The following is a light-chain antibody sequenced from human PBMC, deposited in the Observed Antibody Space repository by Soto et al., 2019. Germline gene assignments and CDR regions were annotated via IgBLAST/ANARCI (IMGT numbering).Light chain of an antibody. V-gene: IGKV2-28*01. J-gene: IGKJ2*01. CDR3: MQALQTAYT. CDR1: QSLLHSNGYNY. Sequence: DIVMTQSPLSLPVTPGEPASISCRSSQSLLHSNGYNYLDWYLQKPGQSPQLLIYLGSNRASGVPDKYSGSVSGIDFTLKISRVEAEDVGVYYCMQALQTAYTFGQGTKLEIK. CDR2: LGS.